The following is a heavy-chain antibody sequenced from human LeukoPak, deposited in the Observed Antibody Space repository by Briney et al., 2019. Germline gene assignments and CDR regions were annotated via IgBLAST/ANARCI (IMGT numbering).Heavy chain of an antibody. CDR3: ARRRGRGYDLPSKYYFDY. D-gene: IGHD5-12*01. CDR1: GGSFSGYY. V-gene: IGHV4-59*08. CDR2: IYYSGST. Sequence: SETLSLTCAVYGGSFSGYYWSWIRQPPGKGLEWIGYIYYSGSTSYNPSLKSRVTISVDTSRNQFSLKLSSVTAADTAVYYCARRRGRGYDLPSKYYFDYWGQGTLVTVSS. J-gene: IGHJ4*02.